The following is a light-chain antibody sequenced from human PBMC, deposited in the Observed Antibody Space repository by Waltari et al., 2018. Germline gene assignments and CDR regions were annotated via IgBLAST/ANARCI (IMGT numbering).Light chain of an antibody. CDR3: CSFAGSSISMV. CDR1: RRDVGRYNL. CDR2: EVS. J-gene: IGLJ2*01. V-gene: IGLV2-23*02. Sequence: QSALTQPASVSGSPGQSITVSCTGTRRDVGRYNLVSWYQQHPGKAPKLIIYEVSERPSGVSDRFSGSKSGNTASLTISGLQAEDEGDYYCCSFAGSSISMVFGGGTKLTVL.